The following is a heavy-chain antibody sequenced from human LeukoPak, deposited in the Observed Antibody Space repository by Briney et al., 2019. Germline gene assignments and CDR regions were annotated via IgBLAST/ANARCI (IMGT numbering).Heavy chain of an antibody. J-gene: IGHJ4*02. CDR2: IWYDGSNK. V-gene: IGHV3-33*01. Sequence: GGSLRLSCAASGFTFSSYGMHWVRQAPGKGLEWVAVIWYDGSNKYYADSVKGRFTISRDNSKNTLYLQMNSLRAEDTTVYYCARDQAYGSGSYGNYWGQGTLVTVSS. D-gene: IGHD3-10*01. CDR1: GFTFSSYG. CDR3: ARDQAYGSGSYGNY.